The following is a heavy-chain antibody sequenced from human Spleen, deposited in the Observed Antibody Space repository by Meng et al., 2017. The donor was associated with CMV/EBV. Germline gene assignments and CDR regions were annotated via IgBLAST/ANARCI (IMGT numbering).Heavy chain of an antibody. CDR3: ARGVAISRIDY. CDR2: INPSGGRT. D-gene: IGHD2-15*01. CDR1: GYTFTSYY. Sequence: SCKASGYTFTSYYIHGVRQAPGQGLEWMGIINPSGGRTTYAQKFQGRVSMTRDTSTSTVYMDLSSLRSDDTAVYYCARGVAISRIDYWGQGTLVTVSS. J-gene: IGHJ4*02. V-gene: IGHV1-46*01.